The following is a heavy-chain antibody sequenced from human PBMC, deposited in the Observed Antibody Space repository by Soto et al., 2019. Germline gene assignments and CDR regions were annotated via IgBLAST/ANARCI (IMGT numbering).Heavy chain of an antibody. D-gene: IGHD3-10*01. V-gene: IGHV1-24*01. Sequence: QVQLVQSGVEVKKPGASVKVSCKVSGYTLTELSIHWVRQAPGKGLEWMGGFDPEQGKIIYAQKFLGRVSMTEDTSTDTAYMELSSLRSVDTALYYCATTYLVEAFDIWGQGTMVSVSS. J-gene: IGHJ3*02. CDR3: ATTYLVEAFDI. CDR2: FDPEQGKI. CDR1: GYTLTELS.